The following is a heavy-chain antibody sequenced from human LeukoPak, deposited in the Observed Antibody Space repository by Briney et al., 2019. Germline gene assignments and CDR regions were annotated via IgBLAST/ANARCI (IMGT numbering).Heavy chain of an antibody. J-gene: IGHJ4*02. CDR2: FSGGGDS. CDR3: GKEVERHFDLKY. CDR1: GFTSGIYA. Sequence: GGSLRLSCEVSGFTSGIYAVSWVRQAPGKGLEWVSAFSGGGDSYYADSVRGRFTISRDNSKKILYLQMNSLRAEDTAVYYCGKEVERHFDLKYWGQGTLVTVSS. V-gene: IGHV3-23*01. D-gene: IGHD2/OR15-2a*01.